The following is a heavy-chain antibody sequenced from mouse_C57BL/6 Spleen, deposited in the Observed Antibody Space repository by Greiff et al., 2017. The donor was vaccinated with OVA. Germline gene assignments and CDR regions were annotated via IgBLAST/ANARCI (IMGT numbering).Heavy chain of an antibody. V-gene: IGHV5-16*01. CDR2: INYDGSST. J-gene: IGHJ4*01. CDR1: GFPFSDYY. CDR3: ARVLGGAMDY. Sequence: EVKLVESEGGLVQPGSSMKLSCTASGFPFSDYYMAWFRQVPEKGLEWVANINYDGSSTYYLDSLKSRFIISRDNAKNILYLQMSSLKSEDTATYYCARVLGGAMDYWGQGTSVTVSS. D-gene: IGHD4-1*01.